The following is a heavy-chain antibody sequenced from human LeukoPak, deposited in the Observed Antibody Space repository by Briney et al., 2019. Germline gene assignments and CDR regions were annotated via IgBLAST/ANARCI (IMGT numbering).Heavy chain of an antibody. CDR2: ISRNGGST. Sequence: PGGSLRLSCAASGLTFSTYAMHWVRQAPGKGLEYVSGISRNGGSTYYANSVKGRFTISRDNSKNTLFLQMGSLRAEDMAVYYCARGAHYYYDRSGYYYFDYWGQGTLVTVSS. CDR3: ARGAHYYYDRSGYYYFDY. D-gene: IGHD3-22*01. CDR1: GLTFSTYA. V-gene: IGHV3-64*01. J-gene: IGHJ4*02.